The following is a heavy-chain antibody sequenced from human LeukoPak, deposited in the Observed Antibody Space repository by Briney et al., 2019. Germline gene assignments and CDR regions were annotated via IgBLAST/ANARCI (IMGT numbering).Heavy chain of an antibody. CDR3: ARVSGSQDFDY. CDR1: GYTFTSYA. CDR2: INAGNGNT. D-gene: IGHD1-26*01. J-gene: IGHJ4*02. V-gene: IGHV1-3*01. Sequence: WASVKVPCTASGYTFTSYAMHWVRQAPGQRLEWMGWINAGNGNTKYSQKFQGRVTITRDTSASTAYMELSSLRSEDTAVYYCARVSGSQDFDYWGQGTLVTVSS.